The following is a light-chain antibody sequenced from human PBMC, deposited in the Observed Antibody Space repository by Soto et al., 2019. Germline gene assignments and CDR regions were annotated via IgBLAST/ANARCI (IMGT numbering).Light chain of an antibody. CDR2: EVS. CDR3: SSYGGSNNYV. J-gene: IGLJ1*01. V-gene: IGLV2-8*01. Sequence: QSALTQPSSLSWAPGQSITISCTRTSSDVGSYNLVSWYQQHPGKAPKIIMYEVSKRPSGVPDRFSGSKSGNTASLTVSGLQAEDEADYYCSSYGGSNNYVFGTGTKVTVL. CDR1: SSDVGSYNL.